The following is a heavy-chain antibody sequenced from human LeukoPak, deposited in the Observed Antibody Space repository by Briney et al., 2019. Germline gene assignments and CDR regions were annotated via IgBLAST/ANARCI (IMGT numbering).Heavy chain of an antibody. CDR1: GFTFSNYW. CDR2: IKEDGSER. D-gene: IGHD5-12*01. CDR3: ARDDSGRIMDY. J-gene: IGHJ4*02. Sequence: PGGSLRLSCAISGFTFSNYWMSWVCQAPGKGLEWVANIKEDGSERYYVDSVKGRFTIFRDNAKNSLFLQMNSLRAEDTAVYYCARDDSGRIMDYWGQGTLVTVSS. V-gene: IGHV3-7*04.